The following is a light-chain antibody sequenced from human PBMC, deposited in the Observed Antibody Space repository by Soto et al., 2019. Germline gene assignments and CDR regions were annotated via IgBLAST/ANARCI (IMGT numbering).Light chain of an antibody. CDR1: RDVSIY. CDR3: QQRHGWPV. J-gene: IGKJ4*01. Sequence: VLTQSPDTVSLSPGETATLSCRASRDVSIYIAWYQKKTGQPPRLVVYDASKRATGAPARFSGSGAGSDFTLTITDLEPEGFGVYYCQQRHGWPVFGGGTKVEL. V-gene: IGKV3D-11*01. CDR2: DAS.